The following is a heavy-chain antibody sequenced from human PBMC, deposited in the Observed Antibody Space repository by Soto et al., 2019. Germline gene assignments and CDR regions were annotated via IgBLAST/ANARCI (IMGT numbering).Heavy chain of an antibody. J-gene: IGHJ4*02. CDR2: IIPIFGTA. V-gene: IGHV1-69*13. D-gene: IGHD5-12*01. CDR3: ARVKGGYDLDY. Sequence: SVKVSCKASGYTFTGYHIYWVRLAPGQGLEWMGGIIPIFGTANYAQKFQGRVTITADESTSTAYMELSSLRSEDTAVYYCARVKGGYDLDYWGQGTLVTVSS. CDR1: GYTFTGYH.